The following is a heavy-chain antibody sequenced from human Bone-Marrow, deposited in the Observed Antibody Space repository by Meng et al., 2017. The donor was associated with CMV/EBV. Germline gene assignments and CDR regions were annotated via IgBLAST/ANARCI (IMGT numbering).Heavy chain of an antibody. Sequence: GESLKISCAASGFGFSAYWVHWARQGPGKGLVWVSRINHDGSNTIYADSVKGRFTISRDNAKNTLYLQMNTLRAEDTAVYYCVREDGVDASRGNRFDPWGQGTLVTGSS. V-gene: IGHV3-74*01. CDR3: VREDGVDASRGNRFDP. CDR1: GFGFSAYW. CDR2: INHDGSNT. J-gene: IGHJ5*02. D-gene: IGHD3-3*01.